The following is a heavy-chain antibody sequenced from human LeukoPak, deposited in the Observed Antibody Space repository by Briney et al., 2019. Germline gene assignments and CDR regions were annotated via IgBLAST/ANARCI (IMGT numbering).Heavy chain of an antibody. D-gene: IGHD2/OR15-2a*01. J-gene: IGHJ4*02. CDR2: IGPHSTFT. CDR3: VREGEGPLSKDFDY. Sequence: ASVKVSCKSSGFTFTDHYTHWVRQGPGQGLEWMGYIGPHSTFTSSPQEFQGRVTMTRDASMSTAYMELTRLTSDDTAVYYCVREGEGPLSKDFDYWGQGTLVTVSS. CDR1: GFTFTDHY. V-gene: IGHV1-2*02.